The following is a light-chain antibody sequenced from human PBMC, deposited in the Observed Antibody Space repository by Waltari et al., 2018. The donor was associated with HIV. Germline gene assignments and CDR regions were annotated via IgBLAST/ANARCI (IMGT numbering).Light chain of an antibody. V-gene: IGKV1-13*02. CDR2: AAS. J-gene: IGKJ1*01. CDR3: QQFNSYPWT. CDR1: QGIKSA. Sequence: AIQLTQSPSSLSGSITDRVTITCRASQGIKSALAWYQQKPGQPPKLLIYAASRLQSGVPSRFTGSGSGTDFTLTISSLQPEDFATYYCQQFNSYPWTFGQGTKVEVK.